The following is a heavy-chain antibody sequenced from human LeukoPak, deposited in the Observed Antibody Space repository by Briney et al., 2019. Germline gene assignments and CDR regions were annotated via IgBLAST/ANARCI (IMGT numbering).Heavy chain of an antibody. CDR2: ISGSAAGT. CDR1: GFTFSSYA. V-gene: IGHV3-23*01. J-gene: IGHJ4*02. D-gene: IGHD1-26*01. Sequence: GGSLRLSCAASGFTFSSYAMSWVRQAPGKGLEWVSGISGSAAGTYYADSVKGRFTISRDNSKNAVYRQMSSLRAEDTAVYYCAKRPSGSYRALDYWGQGTLVTVSS. CDR3: AKRPSGSYRALDY.